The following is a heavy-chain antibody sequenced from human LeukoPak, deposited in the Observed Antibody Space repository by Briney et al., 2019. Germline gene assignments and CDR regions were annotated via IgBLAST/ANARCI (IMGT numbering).Heavy chain of an antibody. CDR3: ARVKIDRASGSSYPFDY. J-gene: IGHJ4*02. CDR2: IYYSGTS. CDR1: GGSISSSSYY. D-gene: IGHD3-10*01. Sequence: PSETLSLTCTVSGGSISSSSYYWSWIRQHPGKGLEWLGYIYYSGTSDYNLSLERGVTISVDTSKNQFSLKMSSVTAADTAVYYCARVKIDRASGSSYPFDYWGQGTLVTVSS. V-gene: IGHV4-31*03.